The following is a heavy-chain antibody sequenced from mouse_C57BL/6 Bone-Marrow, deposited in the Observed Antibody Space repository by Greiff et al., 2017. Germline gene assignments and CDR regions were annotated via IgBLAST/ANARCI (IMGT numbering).Heavy chain of an antibody. D-gene: IGHD1-1*01. Sequence: EVKLMESGGGLVQPGGSLKLSCAASGFTFSDYYMYWVRQTPEKRLEWVAYISNGGGSTYYPDTVKGRFTTSRDNAKNTLYLQMSRLKSEDTAMYYCARPGYYYGSGGFAYWGQGTLVTVSA. V-gene: IGHV5-12*01. CDR1: GFTFSDYY. CDR3: ARPGYYYGSGGFAY. CDR2: ISNGGGST. J-gene: IGHJ3*01.